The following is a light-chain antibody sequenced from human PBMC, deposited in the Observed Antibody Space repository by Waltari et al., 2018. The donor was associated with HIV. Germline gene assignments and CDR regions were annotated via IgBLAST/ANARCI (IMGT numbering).Light chain of an antibody. Sequence: QSVLTQPPSASGTPGQRVTISCSGSSSNIGSHTVNWYQHLPGTDPKHLILSSSRRPSGVLYRFSGSKPGTSASLGISGVQSEDEAGYYCAAWYDSMNGFGVFGGGTKLTVL. V-gene: IGLV1-44*01. CDR3: AAWYDSMNGFGV. J-gene: IGLJ2*01. CDR2: SSS. CDR1: SSNIGSHT.